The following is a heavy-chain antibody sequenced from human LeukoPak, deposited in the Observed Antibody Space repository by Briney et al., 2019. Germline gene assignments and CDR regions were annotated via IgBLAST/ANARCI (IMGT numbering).Heavy chain of an antibody. CDR3: ATDTPGDLDFGY. J-gene: IGHJ4*02. CDR2: MKPDGSAK. V-gene: IGHV3-7*01. Sequence: AGGSLRLSCAASGFTFSSSWMSWVRQAPGKGLEWVANMKPDGSAKYYVDSVKGRFTISRDNAKNSLYLQMNSLRVEDTAVYYCATDTPGDLDFGYWGQGTLVTVSS. CDR1: GFTFSSSW. D-gene: IGHD3-10*01.